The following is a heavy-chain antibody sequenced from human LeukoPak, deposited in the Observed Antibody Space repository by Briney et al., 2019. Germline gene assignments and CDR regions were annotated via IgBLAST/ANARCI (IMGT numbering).Heavy chain of an antibody. Sequence: SETLSLTCIVSGGSISSYYWNWIRQSAGKGLEWIGRIYIGGSTSYNPSLKSRVTMSVDTSKIQFSLNLTSVTAADTAMYYCARGPRMVAMNGYAFDIWGPGTTVIVSS. CDR3: ARGPRMVAMNGYAFDI. V-gene: IGHV4-4*07. D-gene: IGHD2-2*01. CDR2: IYIGGST. CDR1: GGSISSYY. J-gene: IGHJ3*02.